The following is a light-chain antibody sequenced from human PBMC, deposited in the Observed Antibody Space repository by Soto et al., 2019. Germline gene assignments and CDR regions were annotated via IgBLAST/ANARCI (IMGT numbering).Light chain of an antibody. Sequence: DIQMTQSPSTLSASVGDRVTITCRASQSISSWLAWYQQKPGKAPKLLIYDASSLESGVPSRFSGSGSGTEFTLTISSLPPDDFATYDCQQYNSYPVTVGQRTKLEIK. V-gene: IGKV1-5*01. CDR2: DAS. CDR1: QSISSW. J-gene: IGKJ2*01. CDR3: QQYNSYPVT.